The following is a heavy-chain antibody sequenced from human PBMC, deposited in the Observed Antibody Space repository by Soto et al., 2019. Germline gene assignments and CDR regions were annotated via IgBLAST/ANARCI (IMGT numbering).Heavy chain of an antibody. Sequence: LSLTCAVYGGSFSGYYWSWIRQPPGKGLEWIGEINHSGSTNYNPSLKSRVTISVDTSKNQFSLKLSSVTAADTAVYYCARGRRNYSNSYYYYGMDVWGQGTTVTVSS. CDR2: INHSGST. V-gene: IGHV4-34*01. J-gene: IGHJ6*02. CDR3: ARGRRNYSNSYYYYGMDV. CDR1: GGSFSGYY. D-gene: IGHD4-4*01.